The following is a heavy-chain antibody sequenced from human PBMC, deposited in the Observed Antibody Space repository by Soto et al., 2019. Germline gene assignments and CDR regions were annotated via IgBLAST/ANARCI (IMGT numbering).Heavy chain of an antibody. CDR1: DVSITDDYW. V-gene: IGHV4-4*02. CDR3: ARIPFAYYALDV. Sequence: SETLSLTCSVSDVSITDDYWWSWVRRPPGKGLEWIGEIFRSGATNYGPSLKSRVTMSMDMTKNQFSLSLNSLTAADTAIYYCARIPFAYYALDVWGQGTTVTVS. D-gene: IGHD2-21*01. J-gene: IGHJ6*02. CDR2: IFRSGAT.